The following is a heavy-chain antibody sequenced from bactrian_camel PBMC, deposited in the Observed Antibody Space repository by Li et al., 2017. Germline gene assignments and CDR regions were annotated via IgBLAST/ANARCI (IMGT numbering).Heavy chain of an antibody. J-gene: IGHJ4*01. CDR1: GFKYNTNC. Sequence: VQLVESGGGSVQPGGSLRLSCAASGFKYNTNCLGWFRQTSGKEREGVAAIDRSGRTNYAESVKGRFTISMDANTLYLQMNSLKPEDSAMYYCAAAPRYSESCSGGVRTVWNYWGQGTQVTVS. CDR2: IDRSGRT. CDR3: AAAPRYSESCSGGVRTVWNY. D-gene: IGHD7*01. V-gene: IGHV3S53*01.